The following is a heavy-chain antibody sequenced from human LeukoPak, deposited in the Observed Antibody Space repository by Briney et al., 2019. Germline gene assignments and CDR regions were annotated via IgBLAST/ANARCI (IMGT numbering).Heavy chain of an antibody. Sequence: GGSLRLSCAASGFTFSNYAMSWVRQAPGEGLDWVSSLSDNGGSPYYADSVKGRFTISRDNSKNTLYLHMNSLRVEDTAVYYCAKDPETYSSRWFDSWGQGTLVTVSS. J-gene: IGHJ5*01. CDR2: LSDNGGSP. V-gene: IGHV3-23*01. D-gene: IGHD2-21*01. CDR1: GFTFSNYA. CDR3: AKDPETYSSRWFDS.